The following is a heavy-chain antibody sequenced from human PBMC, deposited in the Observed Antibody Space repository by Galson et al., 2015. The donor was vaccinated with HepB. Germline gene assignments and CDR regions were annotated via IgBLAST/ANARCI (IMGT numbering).Heavy chain of an antibody. CDR3: TREGYYYYYMDV. CDR2: ISYDGSNK. Sequence: SLRLSCAASGFTFSSSGMHWVRQAPGKGLEWVAVISYDGSNKYYADSVKGRFTISRDNSKNTLYLQMNSLRAEDTAVYYCTREGYYYYYMDVGGKGTTVTVSS. CDR1: GFTFSSSG. J-gene: IGHJ6*03. V-gene: IGHV3-30*03.